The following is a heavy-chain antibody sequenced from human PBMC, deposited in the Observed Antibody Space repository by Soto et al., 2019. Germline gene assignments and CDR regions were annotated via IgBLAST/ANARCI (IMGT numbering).Heavy chain of an antibody. Sequence: QVQLVQSGAEVKKPGSSVKVSCKASGGTFSSYAISWVRQAPGQGLEWMGGIISIFGTANYAQKFQGRVTITADESTSTAYMELSSLRSEDTAVYYCARDAYSSGWYGGHRHGMDVWGQGTTVTVSS. J-gene: IGHJ6*02. D-gene: IGHD6-19*01. V-gene: IGHV1-69*12. CDR2: IISIFGTA. CDR3: ARDAYSSGWYGGHRHGMDV. CDR1: GGTFSSYA.